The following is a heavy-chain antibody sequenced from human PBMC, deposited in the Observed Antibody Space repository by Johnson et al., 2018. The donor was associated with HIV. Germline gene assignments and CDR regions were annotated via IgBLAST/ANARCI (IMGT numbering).Heavy chain of an antibody. Sequence: VQLVESGGGLVKPGGSLRLSCAASGFTFSDYYMSWIRQAPGKGLEWVSYISSSGSTIYYADSVKGRFTISRDNAKNSLYLQMNSLRAEDTAVYYCARSGLFVLVVYAPDVFDIWGQGTMVTVSS. V-gene: IGHV3-11*04. D-gene: IGHD2-8*02. CDR2: ISSSGSTI. J-gene: IGHJ3*02. CDR1: GFTFSDYY. CDR3: ARSGLFVLVVYAPDVFDI.